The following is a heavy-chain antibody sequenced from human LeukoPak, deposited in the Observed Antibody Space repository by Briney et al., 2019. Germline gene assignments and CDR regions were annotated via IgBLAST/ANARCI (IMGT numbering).Heavy chain of an antibody. D-gene: IGHD3-10*01. CDR3: AGRDPTYYYGSGSYYRANAFDI. V-gene: IGHV4-59*08. J-gene: IGHJ3*02. CDR2: IYYSGCT. Sequence: PSETLSLTCTVSGGSISSYYWSWIRQPPGKGLEWIGYIYYSGCTNYNPSLKSRVTISVDTSKNQFSLKLSSVTAADTAVYYCAGRDPTYYYGSGSYYRANAFDIWGQGTMVTVSS. CDR1: GGSISSYY.